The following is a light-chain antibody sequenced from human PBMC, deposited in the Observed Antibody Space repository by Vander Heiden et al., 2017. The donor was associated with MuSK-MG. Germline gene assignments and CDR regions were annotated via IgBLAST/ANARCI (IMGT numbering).Light chain of an antibody. CDR2: QDS. J-gene: IGLJ2*01. V-gene: IGLV3-1*01. CDR3: QAGDSTTHVV. Sequence: SSALTQPPSVSVSPGQTARISCSGNKVGDRYLSWYQQKAGHSPVLVIYQDSKRPSGITERFSGSNSGNTATLIISGTQAMDEADYYCQAGDSTTHVVFGGGTKLTVL. CDR1: KVGDRY.